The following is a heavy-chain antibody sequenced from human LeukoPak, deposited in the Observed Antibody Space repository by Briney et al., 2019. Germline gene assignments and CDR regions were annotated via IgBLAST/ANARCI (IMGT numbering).Heavy chain of an antibody. D-gene: IGHD6-13*01. CDR2: IIGSGSST. Sequence: GGTLRLSCAASGFTFSSYAMSWVRQAPGKGLEWVSDIIGSGSSTYYADSVKGRFTISRDNSKNTLFLQMNSLRAEDTAVYYCAKDRAQQLVLDFWGQGTLVTVSS. V-gene: IGHV3-23*01. CDR1: GFTFSSYA. CDR3: AKDRAQQLVLDF. J-gene: IGHJ4*02.